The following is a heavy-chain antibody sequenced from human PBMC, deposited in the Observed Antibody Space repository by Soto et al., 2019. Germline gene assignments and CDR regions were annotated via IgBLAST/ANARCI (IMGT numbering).Heavy chain of an antibody. D-gene: IGHD2-2*01. V-gene: IGHV4-59*01. CDR3: ARYKGCSSTSCHGYSGYDYLDY. CDR1: GGSISSYY. CDR2: IYYSGST. J-gene: IGHJ4*02. Sequence: QVQLQESGPGLVKPSETLSLTCTVSGGSISSYYWSWIRQPPGKGLEWIGYIYYSGSTNYNPSLKSRVTISVDTSKNQFSLKLSSVTAADTAVYYCARYKGCSSTSCHGYSGYDYLDYWGQGTLVTVSS.